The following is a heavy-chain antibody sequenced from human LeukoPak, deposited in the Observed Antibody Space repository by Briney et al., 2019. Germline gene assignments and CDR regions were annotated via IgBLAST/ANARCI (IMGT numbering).Heavy chain of an antibody. CDR3: ARQLEFLLLDGVDY. D-gene: IGHD3-3*01. J-gene: IGHJ4*02. Sequence: SETLSLTCAVYGGSFSGSYWNWIRQPPGKGLEWIGEINHSGSTNYNPSLKSRVTISVDTSRNQFSLKLTSVTAADTAVYYCARQLEFLLLDGVDYWGQGTLVTVSS. CDR2: INHSGST. V-gene: IGHV4-34*01. CDR1: GGSFSGSY.